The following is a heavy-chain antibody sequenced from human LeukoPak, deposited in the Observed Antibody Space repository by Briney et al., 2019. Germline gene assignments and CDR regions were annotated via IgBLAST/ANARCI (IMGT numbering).Heavy chain of an antibody. J-gene: IGHJ4*02. CDR1: GFTFRSYS. V-gene: IGHV3-48*02. Sequence: GGSLRLSCAACGFTFRSYSTNGVRQAPGKGLEWVSYINSSSNTIYYADSVKGRFTISRDNAKNSLYLQMNSLIDEDTAVYYCARDIVTRQAYRGYAYWGQGTLVTVSS. CDR2: INSSSNTI. D-gene: IGHD5-12*01. CDR3: ARDIVTRQAYRGYAY.